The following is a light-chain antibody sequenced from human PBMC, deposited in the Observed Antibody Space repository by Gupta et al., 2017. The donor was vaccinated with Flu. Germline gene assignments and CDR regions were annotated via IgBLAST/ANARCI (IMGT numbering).Light chain of an antibody. V-gene: IGLV3-21*03. CDR2: DDY. CDR1: NIAGES. J-gene: IGLJ2*01. Sequence: KAATSSCGGDNIAGESVHWYQQRPGQAPRLLVFDDYDRHSGSPERISGSKSGNTATLTISTVEAGDEADYYCQVWFGRGDTDVVFGGGTKVTVL. CDR3: QVWFGRGDTDVV.